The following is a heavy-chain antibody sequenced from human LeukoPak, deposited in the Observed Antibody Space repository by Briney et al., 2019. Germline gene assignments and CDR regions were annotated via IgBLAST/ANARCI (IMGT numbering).Heavy chain of an antibody. Sequence: GGSLRLSCEASGFTFTTYSMNWVRQAPGKGLEWVSFISSSSSKIDYADSVRGRFTISRDNAKNSLYLQMNTLRAEDTAVYYCARDYGGPDYWGQGTLVTVSS. CDR1: GFTFTTYS. CDR3: ARDYGGPDY. CDR2: ISSSSSKI. J-gene: IGHJ4*02. D-gene: IGHD4-23*01. V-gene: IGHV3-48*01.